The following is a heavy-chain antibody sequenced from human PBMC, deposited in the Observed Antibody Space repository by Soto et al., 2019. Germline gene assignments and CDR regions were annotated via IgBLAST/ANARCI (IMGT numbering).Heavy chain of an antibody. J-gene: IGHJ4*02. CDR1: GGSISSGGYY. V-gene: IGHV4-31*03. CDR2: IYYSGST. D-gene: IGHD2-2*01. CDR3: ARVAPAWAPYQLPKHFDY. Sequence: QVQLQESGPGLVKPSQTLSLTCTVSGGSISSGGYYWSWIRQHPGKGLEWIGYIYYSGSTYYNPSLKSRVTISVVTSKNQFSLKLSSVTAADTAVYYCARVAPAWAPYQLPKHFDYWGQGTLVTVSS.